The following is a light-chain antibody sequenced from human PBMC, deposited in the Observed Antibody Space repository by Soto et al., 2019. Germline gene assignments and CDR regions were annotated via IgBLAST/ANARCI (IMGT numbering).Light chain of an antibody. J-gene: IGLJ2*01. CDR2: GNN. CDR1: SSNIGAGYV. CDR3: QSYDSSLSGSVV. Sequence: QSVRTQPPSVSGAPGQRVTISCTGSSSNIGAGYVVHWYQQLPGTAPTLLIYGNNNRPSGVPDRFSGSKSGTSASLAITGLQAEDEADYYCQSYDSSLSGSVVFGGGTKLTVL. V-gene: IGLV1-40*01.